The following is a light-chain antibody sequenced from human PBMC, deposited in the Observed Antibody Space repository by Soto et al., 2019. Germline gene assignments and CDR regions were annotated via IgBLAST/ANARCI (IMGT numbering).Light chain of an antibody. CDR2: DAS. Sequence: EILLTQSPVTLSLSPGPRAPLSCRASQSISTYLAWYQVKPGQAPRLLIYDASSRATGVPARFSGSGSGTDFSLTISSLEPEDVAVYYCQQRSQWPPMTFGQGTRLEI. CDR3: QQRSQWPPMT. CDR1: QSISTY. V-gene: IGKV3-11*01. J-gene: IGKJ5*01.